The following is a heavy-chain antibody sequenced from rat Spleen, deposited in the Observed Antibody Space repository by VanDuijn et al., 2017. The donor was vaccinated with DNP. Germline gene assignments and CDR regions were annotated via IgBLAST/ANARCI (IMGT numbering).Heavy chain of an antibody. D-gene: IGHD1-11*01. J-gene: IGHJ3*01. Sequence: EVQLVESGGGLVQPGRSLKLSCAVSGFTFSDYYMAWVRQAPAKGLEWVATLSYNGGTPYYRDSVKGRFTISRDNAQSTLYLQMDSLRSEDTATYYCTTASTEGFAYWGQGTLVTVS. V-gene: IGHV5-20*01. CDR1: GFTFSDYY. CDR3: TTASTEGFAY. CDR2: LSYNGGTP.